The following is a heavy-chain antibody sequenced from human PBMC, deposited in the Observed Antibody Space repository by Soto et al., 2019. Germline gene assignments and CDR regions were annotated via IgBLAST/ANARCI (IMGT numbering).Heavy chain of an antibody. CDR3: ARVGDYGDSNFDY. CDR1: GGSISSGGYS. J-gene: IGHJ4*02. Sequence: SSETLSLTCAVSGGSISSGGYSWSWIRQPPGKGLEWIGYIYHSGSTYYNPSLKSRVTISVDRSKNQFSLKLSSVTAADTAVYYCARVGDYGDSNFDYWGQGTLVTVSS. V-gene: IGHV4-30-2*01. CDR2: IYHSGST. D-gene: IGHD4-17*01.